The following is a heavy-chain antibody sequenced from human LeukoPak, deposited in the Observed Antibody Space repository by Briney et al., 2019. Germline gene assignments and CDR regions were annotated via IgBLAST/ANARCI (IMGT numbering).Heavy chain of an antibody. CDR3: ARDLEWFGDVDDY. D-gene: IGHD3-10*01. J-gene: IGHJ4*02. CDR2: INSDGSST. V-gene: IGHV3-74*01. Sequence: PGGSLRLSCAASGFTFSSYWMHWVRQAPGKGLAWVSRINSDGSSTSYADSVKGRFTISRDNAKNTLYLQMNSLRAEDMAVYYCARDLEWFGDVDDYWGQGTLVTVSS. CDR1: GFTFSSYW.